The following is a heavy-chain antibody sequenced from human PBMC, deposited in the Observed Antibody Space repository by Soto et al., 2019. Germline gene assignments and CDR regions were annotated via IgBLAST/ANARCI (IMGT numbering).Heavy chain of an antibody. CDR2: ITSGGTVF. CDR3: ARGRYALGV. CDR1: VFNVVDYE. J-gene: IGHJ6*02. V-gene: IGHV3-48*03. D-gene: IGHD3-9*01. Sequence: TGGSLRLSCASSVFNVVDYEMNWVRQAPGKGLEWISMITSGGTVFYYADSVRGRFAISRDDTENSLHLQMNSLRVEDTAMYYCARGRYALGVWGQGTTVTVSS.